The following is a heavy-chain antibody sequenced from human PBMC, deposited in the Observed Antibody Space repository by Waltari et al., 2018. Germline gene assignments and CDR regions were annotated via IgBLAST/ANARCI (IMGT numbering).Heavy chain of an antibody. D-gene: IGHD6-13*01. CDR3: PRGAYEYSSRTFDY. CDR1: GYSFTSYW. J-gene: IGHJ4*02. Sequence: EVQLVQSGAEVKTPGESLKISCKGSGYSFTSYWIGWVRQRPGKGLEWMGISYPGDYDTSESPCLQGQVTISADKAISTAYLQWSRRKASDTAMYYGPRGAYEYSSRTFDYWGQGTLVIVSS. CDR2: SYPGDYDT. V-gene: IGHV5-51*03.